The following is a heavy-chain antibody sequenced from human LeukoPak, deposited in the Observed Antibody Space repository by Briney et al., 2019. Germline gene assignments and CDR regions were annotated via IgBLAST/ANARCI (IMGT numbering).Heavy chain of an antibody. Sequence: GGSLRLSCAASGFTFSSYWMHWVRQAPGKGLVWVSRIKSDGSTNYADSVKGRFTISRDNARNSVYLQMNSLRAEDTAIYYCARDLGYCTGGNCYRWFATWGQGTLVTVSS. CDR3: ARDLGYCTGGNCYRWFAT. CDR1: GFTFSSYW. D-gene: IGHD2-15*01. V-gene: IGHV3-74*01. J-gene: IGHJ5*02. CDR2: IKSDGST.